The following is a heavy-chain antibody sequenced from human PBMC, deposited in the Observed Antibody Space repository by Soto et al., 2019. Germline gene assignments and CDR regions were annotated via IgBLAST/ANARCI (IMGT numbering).Heavy chain of an antibody. CDR1: GVTFSSYA. V-gene: IGHV1-69*18. CDR3: AKDGSWDGGGGES. CDR2: IIPVFRTS. D-gene: IGHD1-26*01. Sequence: QVQLVQSGAEVKKPGSSVKVSCSASGVTFSSYAFTWVRQAPGQGLEWMGNIIPVFRTSTYAQRFQGRLTISADESTHTVYMELSSLRSEDTAVYCFAKDGSWDGGGGESWGQGTLVIVSS. J-gene: IGHJ4*02.